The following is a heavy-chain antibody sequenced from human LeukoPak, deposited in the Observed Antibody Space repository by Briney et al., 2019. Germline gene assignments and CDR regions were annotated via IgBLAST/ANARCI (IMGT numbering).Heavy chain of an antibody. V-gene: IGHV1-3*01. D-gene: IGHD6-13*01. CDR1: GYTFTSYA. CDR3: ARDRQQLPQVRYFQH. CDR2: INAGNGNT. J-gene: IGHJ1*01. Sequence: AASVKVSCKASGYTFTSYAMHWVRQAPGQRLEWMGWINAGNGNTKYSQKFQGRVTITRDTSASTAYMELSSLRSEDTAVYYCARDRQQLPQVRYFQHWGQGTLVTVSS.